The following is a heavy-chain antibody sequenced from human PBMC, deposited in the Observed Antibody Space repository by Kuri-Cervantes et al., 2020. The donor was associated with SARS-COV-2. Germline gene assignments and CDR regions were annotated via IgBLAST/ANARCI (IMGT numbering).Heavy chain of an antibody. CDR1: GFTFSSYA. D-gene: IGHD3-22*01. V-gene: IGHV3-64*01. J-gene: IGHJ5*02. Sequence: GGSLRLSCAASGFTFSSYAMHWVRQAPGKGLEYVSAISSNGGSTYYANSVKGRFTISRDNSKNTLYLQMGSLRAEDMAVYYCAIPMIVVVIVGGSGKPNWFDPSGQGTLVTVSS. CDR2: ISSNGGST. CDR3: AIPMIVVVIVGGSGKPNWFDP.